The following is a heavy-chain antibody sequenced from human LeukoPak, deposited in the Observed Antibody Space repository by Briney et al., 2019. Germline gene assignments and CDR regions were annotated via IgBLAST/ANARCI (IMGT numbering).Heavy chain of an antibody. Sequence: PSETLSLTCTVSGASINSGGFYWSWIRQPPGKGLEWIGYIYHSGSTYYNPSLKSRVTILVDRSKNQFFLKLNSVTAADTAVYYCARDRGMGYYFDYWGQGTLVTVSS. CDR2: IYHSGST. D-gene: IGHD6-13*01. CDR1: GASINSGGFY. V-gene: IGHV4-30-2*01. CDR3: ARDRGMGYYFDY. J-gene: IGHJ4*02.